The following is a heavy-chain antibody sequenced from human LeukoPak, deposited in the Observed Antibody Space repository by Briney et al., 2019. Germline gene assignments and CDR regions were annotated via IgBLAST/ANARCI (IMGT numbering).Heavy chain of an antibody. CDR1: GGSISSYY. D-gene: IGHD3-10*01. Sequence: PSETLSLTCTVSGGSISSYYWSWIRQPAGKGLEWIGRIYTSGSTNYNPSLKSRVIMSVDTSKNQFSLKLSSVTAADTAVYCCAREEGYYYGSNYYMDVWGKGTTVTVSS. J-gene: IGHJ6*03. CDR3: AREEGYYYGSNYYMDV. V-gene: IGHV4-4*07. CDR2: IYTSGST.